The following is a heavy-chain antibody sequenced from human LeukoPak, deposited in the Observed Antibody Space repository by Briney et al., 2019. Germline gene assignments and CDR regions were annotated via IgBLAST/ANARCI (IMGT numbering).Heavy chain of an antibody. D-gene: IGHD3-22*01. CDR3: AGSSGPNCFDP. Sequence: AGGSLRLSCAASGFTFSSYWMHWVRQASGKGPVWVSRINSDGGRTIYADSVKGRFTISRDNAKNTLYLQMNSLRAEDTAVYYCAGSSGPNCFDPWGQGTLVTVSS. J-gene: IGHJ5*02. CDR2: INSDGGRT. CDR1: GFTFSSYW. V-gene: IGHV3-74*01.